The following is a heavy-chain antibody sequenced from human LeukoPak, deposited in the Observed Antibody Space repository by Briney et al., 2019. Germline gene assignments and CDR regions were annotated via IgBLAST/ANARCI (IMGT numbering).Heavy chain of an antibody. Sequence: ASVKVSCKASGYTFTSYGISWVRQAPGQGLEWMGWISAYNGNTNYAQKLQGRVTMTTDTSTSTAYMELRSLRSDDTAVYYCARVVEARAHYCDSSGYVDNWFDPWGQGTLVTVSS. D-gene: IGHD3-22*01. CDR3: ARVVEARAHYCDSSGYVDNWFDP. CDR2: ISAYNGNT. CDR1: GYTFTSYG. J-gene: IGHJ5*02. V-gene: IGHV1-18*01.